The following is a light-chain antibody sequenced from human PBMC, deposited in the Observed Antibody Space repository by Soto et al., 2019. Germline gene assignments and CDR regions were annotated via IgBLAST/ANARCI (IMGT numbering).Light chain of an antibody. Sequence: QSALTQPPSASGSPGQSVTISCTGTSSDVGGYNYVSWYQQYPGRAPKLMIYEVTKRPSGVPDRFSGSKYGDTASLTVSGLQEADEDAYYCSSYAAGNNFGFVFGGGTKLTVL. CDR1: SSDVGGYNY. CDR2: EVT. J-gene: IGLJ3*02. V-gene: IGLV2-8*01. CDR3: SSYAAGNNFGFV.